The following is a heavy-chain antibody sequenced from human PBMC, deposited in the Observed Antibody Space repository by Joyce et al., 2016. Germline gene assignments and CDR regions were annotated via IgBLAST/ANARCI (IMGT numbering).Heavy chain of an antibody. V-gene: IGHV3-21*01. CDR2: ISSGSDHI. CDR1: GFTFSSYS. J-gene: IGHJ4*02. D-gene: IGHD3-10*01. Sequence: EVQLVASGGGLVKPGGSLRLSCAASGFTFSSYSMIWVRQAPGKGLQWVSFISSGSDHIYYTDSVKGRFTISRDNAKNSLYLQMNSLRAEDTAVYFCARVQDLGSYTDNWGQGTLATVSS. CDR3: ARVQDLGSYTDN.